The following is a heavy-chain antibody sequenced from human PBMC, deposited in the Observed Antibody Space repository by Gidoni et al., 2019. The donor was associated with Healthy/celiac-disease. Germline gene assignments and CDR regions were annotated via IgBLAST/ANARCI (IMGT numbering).Heavy chain of an antibody. Sequence: EVQLVASGGGLVKPGGSLRLSCAASGFTFSNAWMSWVRQAPGKGLEWVGRIKSKTDGGTTDYAAPVKGRFTISRDDSKNTLYLQMNSLKTEDTAVYYCTFRGYGSGSYYETHYYYGMDVWGQGTTVTVSS. J-gene: IGHJ6*02. V-gene: IGHV3-15*01. CDR1: GFTFSNAW. CDR3: TFRGYGSGSYYETHYYYGMDV. D-gene: IGHD3-10*01. CDR2: IKSKTDGGTT.